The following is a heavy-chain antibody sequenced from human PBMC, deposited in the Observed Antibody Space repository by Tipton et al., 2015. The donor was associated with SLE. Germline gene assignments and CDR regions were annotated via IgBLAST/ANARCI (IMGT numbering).Heavy chain of an antibody. Sequence: TLSLTCAVYGGSFSGYYWSWIRQPPGKGLEWIGEINHSGSTNYSPSLKSRVTISVDTSKNQFSLKLSSVTAADTAVYYCARGQGAADLFDYWGQGTLVTVSS. D-gene: IGHD6-13*01. CDR3: ARGQGAADLFDY. V-gene: IGHV4-34*01. CDR1: GGSFSGYY. CDR2: INHSGST. J-gene: IGHJ4*02.